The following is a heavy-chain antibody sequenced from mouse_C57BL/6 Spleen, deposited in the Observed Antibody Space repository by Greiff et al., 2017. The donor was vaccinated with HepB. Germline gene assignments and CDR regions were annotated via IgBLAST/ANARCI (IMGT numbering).Heavy chain of an antibody. Sequence: DVKLVESGGGLVQPGGSLKLSCAASGFTFSDYYMYWVRQTPEKRLEWVAYISNGGGSTYYPDTVKGRFTISRDNAKNTLYLQMSRLKSEDTAMYYCARQKLGWFAYWGQGTLVTVSA. CDR1: GFTFSDYY. CDR2: ISNGGGST. V-gene: IGHV5-12*01. D-gene: IGHD4-1*01. J-gene: IGHJ3*01. CDR3: ARQKLGWFAY.